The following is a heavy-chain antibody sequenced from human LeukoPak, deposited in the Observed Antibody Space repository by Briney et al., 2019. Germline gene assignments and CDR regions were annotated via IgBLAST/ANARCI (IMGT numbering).Heavy chain of an antibody. J-gene: IGHJ5*02. D-gene: IGHD4-17*01. CDR2: ISGDGRTT. CDR3: ARDEPTVTTGPPVGS. V-gene: IGHV3-74*01. Sequence: PGGSLRLSCAASGFTFSSYSMNWVRQAPGKGLVWVSCISGDGRTTNYADSVKGRFTISRDNAKNTLYLQMNSLSAEDTAVYYCARDEPTVTTGPPVGSWGQGTLVTVSS. CDR1: GFTFSSYS.